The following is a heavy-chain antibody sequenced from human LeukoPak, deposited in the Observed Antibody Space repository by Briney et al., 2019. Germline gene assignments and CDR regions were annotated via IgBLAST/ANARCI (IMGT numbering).Heavy chain of an antibody. CDR2: IYYSGST. CDR1: GGSISSYY. CDR3: ARAKGLVTTFGFDY. Sequence: SETLSLTCTVSGGSISSYYWSWIRQPPGKGLEWIGYIYYSGSTNYNPSLKSRVTISVDTSKNQFSLKLSSVTAADTAVYYCARAKGLVTTFGFDYWGQGTLVTVSS. D-gene: IGHD3-9*01. V-gene: IGHV4-59*01. J-gene: IGHJ4*02.